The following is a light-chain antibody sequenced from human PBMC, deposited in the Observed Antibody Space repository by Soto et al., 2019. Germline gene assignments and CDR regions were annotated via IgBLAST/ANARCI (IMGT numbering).Light chain of an antibody. CDR2: EVS. Sequence: VLTQPASVSGSPGQSITISCTGTSSDVGSYNYVSWYQLHPGKAPNLMIYEVSNRPSGVSNRFSGSKSGDTASLTISGLQAEDEADYHCSSYTSSRTLVFGTGTKVTVL. CDR3: SSYTSSRTLV. J-gene: IGLJ1*01. CDR1: SSDVGSYNY. V-gene: IGLV2-14*01.